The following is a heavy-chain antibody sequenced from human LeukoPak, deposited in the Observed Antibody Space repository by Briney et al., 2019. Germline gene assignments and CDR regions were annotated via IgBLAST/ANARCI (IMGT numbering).Heavy chain of an antibody. J-gene: IGHJ4*02. CDR2: IYYSGST. Sequence: SETLSLTCTVSGDSMSSSHYCWGWLRQPPGKGLEWIGSIYYSGSTYYNPSLKSRVTMPVDTSKKQFSLKLSSVTAADTAVYYCARSRGWLQSHPLGYWGQGTLVTVSS. V-gene: IGHV4-39*01. D-gene: IGHD5-24*01. CDR3: ARSRGWLQSHPLGY. CDR1: GDSMSSSHYC.